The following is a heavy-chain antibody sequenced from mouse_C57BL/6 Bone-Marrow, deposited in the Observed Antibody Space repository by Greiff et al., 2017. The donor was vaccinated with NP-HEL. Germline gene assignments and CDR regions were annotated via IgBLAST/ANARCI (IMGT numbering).Heavy chain of an antibody. V-gene: IGHV1-80*01. CDR2: IYPGDGDT. J-gene: IGHJ2*01. Sequence: QVQLKQSGAELVKPGASVKISCKASGYAFSSYWMNWVKQRPGKGLEWIGQIYPGDGDTNYNGKFKGKATLTADKSSSTAYMQLSSLTSEDSAVYFCARAAATAQAPVDYWGQGTTLTVSS. CDR1: GYAFSSYW. D-gene: IGHD3-2*02. CDR3: ARAAATAQAPVDY.